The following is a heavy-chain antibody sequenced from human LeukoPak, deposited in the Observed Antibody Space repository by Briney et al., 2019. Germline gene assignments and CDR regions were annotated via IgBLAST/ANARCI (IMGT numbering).Heavy chain of an antibody. CDR2: ISDSGGST. V-gene: IGHV3-23*01. D-gene: IGHD2-8*01. CDR3: AKDTSIGRYCTNGVCSPFDY. Sequence: GGSLRLSCAASGFTFSSYSMSWVRQAPGKGLEWVSAISDSGGSTYDADSVKGRFTISRDNSKNTLYLQMNSLRAEDTAVYYCAKDTSIGRYCTNGVCSPFDYWGQGTLVTVSS. J-gene: IGHJ4*02. CDR1: GFTFSSYS.